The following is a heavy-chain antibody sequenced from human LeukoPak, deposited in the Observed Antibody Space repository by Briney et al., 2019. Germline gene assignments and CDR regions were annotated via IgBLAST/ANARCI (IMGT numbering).Heavy chain of an antibody. Sequence: SETLSLTCAVYGGSFSGYYWSWIRQPPGKGLEWIGEINHSGSTNYNPSLKSRVTISVDTSKNQISLKLSSVTAADTAVYYCARVITFGGVIPYWGQGTLVTVSS. CDR1: GGSFSGYY. V-gene: IGHV4-34*01. J-gene: IGHJ4*02. CDR3: ARVITFGGVIPY. D-gene: IGHD3-16*02. CDR2: INHSGST.